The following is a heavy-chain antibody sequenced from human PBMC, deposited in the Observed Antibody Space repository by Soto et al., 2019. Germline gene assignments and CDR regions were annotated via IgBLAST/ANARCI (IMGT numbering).Heavy chain of an antibody. CDR2: ISYDGSNK. D-gene: IGHD3-3*01. J-gene: IGHJ4*02. CDR3: AKEDTIFGVVTRQRYFDY. Sequence: PGGSLRLSCAASGFTFSSYGMHWVRQAPGKGLEWVAVISYDGSNKYYADSAKGRFTISRDNSKNTLYLQMNSLRAEDTAVYYCAKEDTIFGVVTRQRYFDYWGQGTLVTVSS. V-gene: IGHV3-30*18. CDR1: GFTFSSYG.